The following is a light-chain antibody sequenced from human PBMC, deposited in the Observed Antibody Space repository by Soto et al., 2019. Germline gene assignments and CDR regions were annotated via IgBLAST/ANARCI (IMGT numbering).Light chain of an antibody. Sequence: QTVVTQEPSFSVSPGGTVTLTCGLNSGSVSTSYYPSWYQQTPGQAPRTLIYSTNTRSSGVPDRFSGSILGNKAALTITGAQADDESDYYCVLYMGNGIRVSGGGTKLTVL. V-gene: IGLV8-61*01. J-gene: IGLJ3*02. CDR3: VLYMGNGIRV. CDR2: STN. CDR1: SGSVSTSYY.